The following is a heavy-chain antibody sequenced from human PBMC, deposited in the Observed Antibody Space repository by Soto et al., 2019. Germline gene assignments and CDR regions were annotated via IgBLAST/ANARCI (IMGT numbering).Heavy chain of an antibody. J-gene: IGHJ4*02. CDR3: ARGRFGEIHDY. V-gene: IGHV4-30-4*01. CDR2: IFSSGST. D-gene: IGHD3-10*01. CDR1: SGSISSGEYY. Sequence: SETLSLTCTVSSGSISSGEYYWSWLRQPPGKGLEWIGYIFSSGSTHYNASLKSRLTISVDTSKNQFSLQLTSVTATDTAVYYCARGRFGEIHDYWGQGTLVTVSS.